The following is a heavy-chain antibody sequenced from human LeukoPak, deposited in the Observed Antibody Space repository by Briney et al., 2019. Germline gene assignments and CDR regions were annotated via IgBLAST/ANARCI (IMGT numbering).Heavy chain of an antibody. D-gene: IGHD2-15*01. CDR1: GYTFTSYG. J-gene: IGHJ4*02. CDR3: ARDDCSGGSCYLAY. Sequence: ASVTVSCKASGYTFTSYGISWVRQAPGQGLEWMGWISAYNGNTNYAQKLQGRVTMTTDTSTSTAYMELRSLRSDDTAVYFCARDDCSGGSCYLAYWGQGTLVTVSS. V-gene: IGHV1-18*01. CDR2: ISAYNGNT.